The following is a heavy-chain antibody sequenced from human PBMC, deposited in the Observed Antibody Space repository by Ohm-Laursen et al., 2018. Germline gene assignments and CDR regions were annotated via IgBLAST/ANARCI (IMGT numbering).Heavy chain of an antibody. CDR2: IWYDGTNR. D-gene: IGHD3-22*01. J-gene: IGHJ5*02. CDR1: GFSFNDYG. V-gene: IGHV3-33*03. Sequence: SLRLSCAASGFSFNDYGMHWVRQAPGKGLEWVAVIWYDGTNRYYADSVEGRFTISRDKFKNTLDLQMHGLRVEDTAVYYCAKRGSGYYDWFDPWGQGTLVIVSS. CDR3: AKRGSGYYDWFDP.